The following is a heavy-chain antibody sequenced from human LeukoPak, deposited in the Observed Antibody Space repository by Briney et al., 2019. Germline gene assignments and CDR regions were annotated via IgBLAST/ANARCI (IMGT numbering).Heavy chain of an antibody. Sequence: GGSLRLSCAASGFTFSNYGMHWVRQAPGKGLEWEAVISYDGSNKYYVDSVKGRFTISRDNSKSTLYLQMNSLRAEDTAVYYGAKGGGYSNGLFDSWGQGTLVTVSS. CDR2: ISYDGSNK. D-gene: IGHD6-19*01. J-gene: IGHJ4*02. V-gene: IGHV3-30*18. CDR3: AKGGGYSNGLFDS. CDR1: GFTFSNYG.